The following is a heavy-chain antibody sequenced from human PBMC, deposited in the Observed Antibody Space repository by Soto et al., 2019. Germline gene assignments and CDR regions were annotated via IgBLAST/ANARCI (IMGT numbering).Heavy chain of an antibody. D-gene: IGHD5-18*01. CDR2: IYYSGST. J-gene: IGHJ4*02. CDR1: GGSISNYY. CDR3: AGHRYSYGVYYFDY. Sequence: QVQLQESGPGLVKPSETLSLTCIVSGGSISNYYWSWIRQPPGKGLEWIGYIYYSGSTNYNPSLTSRVTXXVXTXXHQFSLKLSSVTAADTAVYYCAGHRYSYGVYYFDYWGQGTLVTVSS. V-gene: IGHV4-59*08.